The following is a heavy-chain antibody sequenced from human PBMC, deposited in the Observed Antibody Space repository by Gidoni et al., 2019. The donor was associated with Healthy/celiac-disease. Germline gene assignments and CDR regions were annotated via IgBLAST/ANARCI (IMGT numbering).Heavy chain of an antibody. D-gene: IGHD3-10*01. V-gene: IGHV3-23*01. J-gene: IGHJ6*03. Sequence: EVQLLESGGGLVQPGGSLRLSCAASGFTFSSYAMSWVRQAPGKGLEWVSAISGSGGSTYYADSVKGRFTISRDNSKNTLYLQMNSLRAEDTAVYYCAKDPHYHLRGYYYYYMDVWGKGTTVTVSS. CDR3: AKDPHYHLRGYYYYYMDV. CDR1: GFTFSSYA. CDR2: ISGSGGST.